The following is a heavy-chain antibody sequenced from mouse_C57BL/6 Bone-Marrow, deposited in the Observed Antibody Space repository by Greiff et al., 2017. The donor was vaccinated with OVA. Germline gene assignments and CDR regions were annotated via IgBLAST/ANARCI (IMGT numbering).Heavy chain of an antibody. CDR1: EYEFPSHD. J-gene: IGHJ1*03. V-gene: IGHV5-2*01. Sequence: EVLLVESGGGLVQPGASLKLSCESNEYEFPSHDMPWVRKTPEKRLELVAAINSDGGSTYYPDTMESRFIISRDNTKKTLYLQMSSLRSEDTALYYCARQNWDGYFDVWGTGTTVTVSS. CDR3: ARQNWDGYFDV. D-gene: IGHD4-1*01. CDR2: INSDGGST.